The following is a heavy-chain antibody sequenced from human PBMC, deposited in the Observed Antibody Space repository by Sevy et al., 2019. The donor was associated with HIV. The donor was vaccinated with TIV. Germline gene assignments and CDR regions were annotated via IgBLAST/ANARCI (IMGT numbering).Heavy chain of an antibody. CDR2: IYPGDSDT. J-gene: IGHJ3*02. CDR1: GYSFTNYW. D-gene: IGHD1-26*01. Sequence: GESLKISCKGSGYSFTNYWIGWVRQMPGKGLEWMGIIYPGDSDTRYSPSFQGQVTISADKSISTAYLQWSSLKASDTAMYYCARQVGLSDDAFDIWGQGTMVTVSS. V-gene: IGHV5-51*01. CDR3: ARQVGLSDDAFDI.